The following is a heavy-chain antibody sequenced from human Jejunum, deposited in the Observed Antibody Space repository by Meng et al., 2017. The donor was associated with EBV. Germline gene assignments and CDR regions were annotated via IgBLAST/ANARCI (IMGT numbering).Heavy chain of an antibody. CDR2: INEVGSN. CDR1: SGSIFSSNW. CDR3: ARASSERLLDY. V-gene: IGHV4-4*02. D-gene: IGHD1-14*01. Sequence: QLRLKESGPGLVKPSVTLSLTCAVSSGSIFSSNWWTWVRQPPGKGLEWLGEINEVGSNYYNPSLKSRVTISIDTSKRRFSLRLNSMTAADTAVYYCARASSERLLDYWGQGTLVTVSS. J-gene: IGHJ4*02.